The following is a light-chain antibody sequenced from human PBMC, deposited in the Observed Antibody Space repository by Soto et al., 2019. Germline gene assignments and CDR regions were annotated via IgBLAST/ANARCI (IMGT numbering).Light chain of an antibody. J-gene: IGLJ2*01. CDR3: SSYGGSQGV. Sequence: QSALTQPPSASGSPGQSVTISCTGTSSDVGGYNYVSWYQQHPGKAPKLMIYEVSKRPSGVPDRFSGSKSGNTASLTVSGLQAEDEADYYCSSYGGSQGVFGGGTKLTVL. CDR2: EVS. CDR1: SSDVGGYNY. V-gene: IGLV2-8*01.